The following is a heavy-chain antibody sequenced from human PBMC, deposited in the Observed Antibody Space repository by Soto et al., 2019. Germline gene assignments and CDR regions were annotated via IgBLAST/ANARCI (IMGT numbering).Heavy chain of an antibody. CDR1: GSTFRNKA. Sequence: EVQLLESGGGLIQPGGPLSLPFEASGSTFRNKALSWFGKAPGKGLEWVATINGDAGNTYYADSVKGRFSVSRDNSESTLFLQMSSLRAEDTAVYYCAKIPIMTTVTHYFDYWGQGTLVTVSS. CDR2: INGDAGNT. CDR3: AKIPIMTTVTHYFDY. V-gene: IGHV3-23*01. D-gene: IGHD4-17*01. J-gene: IGHJ4*02.